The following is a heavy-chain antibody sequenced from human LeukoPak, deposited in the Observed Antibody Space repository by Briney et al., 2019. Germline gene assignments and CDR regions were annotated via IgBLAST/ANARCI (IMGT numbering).Heavy chain of an antibody. CDR3: ARRIAGSGSDY. CDR1: GNSFASYW. V-gene: IGHV5-51*01. J-gene: IGHJ4*02. CDR2: IYPDDSDT. Sequence: LGESLKISCKGSGNSFASYWIGWVRQMPGKGLEWMGIIYPDDSDTRYSPSFQGQVTITADKSISTAYLQWNNLKASDTAMYYCARRIAGSGSDYWGQGTLVTVSS. D-gene: IGHD6-13*01.